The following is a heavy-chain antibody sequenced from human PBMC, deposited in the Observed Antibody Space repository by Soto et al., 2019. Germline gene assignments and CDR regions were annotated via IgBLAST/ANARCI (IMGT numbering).Heavy chain of an antibody. V-gene: IGHV1-69*12. CDR2: IIPIFGTA. J-gene: IGHJ6*02. Sequence: QVQLVQSGAEVKKPGSSVKVSCKASGGTFSSYAISWVRQAPGQGLEWMGGIIPIFGTANYAQKFQGRVTIAADESTSTAYMELSSMRSDDPAVSYGASPAAGTGSYFYGMDVWGQGTTVTVSS. D-gene: IGHD6-13*01. CDR1: GGTFSSYA. CDR3: ASPAAGTGSYFYGMDV.